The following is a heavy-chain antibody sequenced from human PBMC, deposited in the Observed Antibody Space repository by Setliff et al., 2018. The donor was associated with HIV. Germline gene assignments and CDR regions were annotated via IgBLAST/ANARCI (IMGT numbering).Heavy chain of an antibody. CDR3: ARRAYYYDSRYFDY. V-gene: IGHV5-51*01. Sequence: PGESLKISCKGSGYSFTDYWIGWVRQMPGKGLEWMGIIYPGDSDIRYSPSFQGQVTISADRSTTTAYLQWSSLKASDTAMYYCARRAYYYDSRYFDYWGQGTLVTVSS. J-gene: IGHJ4*02. CDR1: GYSFTDYW. CDR2: IYPGDSDI. D-gene: IGHD3-22*01.